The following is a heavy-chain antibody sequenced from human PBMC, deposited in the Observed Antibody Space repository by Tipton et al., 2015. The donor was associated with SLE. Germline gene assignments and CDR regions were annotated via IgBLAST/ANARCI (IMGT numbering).Heavy chain of an antibody. J-gene: IGHJ4*02. CDR3: ARDTGAIDY. CDR2: INRSGGT. V-gene: IGHV4-34*01. CDR1: GGSFSGYY. Sequence: TLSLTCAVYGGSFSGYYWSWIRQPPGKGLEWIGEINRSGGTNYNPSLKSRVTMSMDKSKNLFSLRLTSVTAADTAIYYCARDTGAIDYWGQGTLVTVSS.